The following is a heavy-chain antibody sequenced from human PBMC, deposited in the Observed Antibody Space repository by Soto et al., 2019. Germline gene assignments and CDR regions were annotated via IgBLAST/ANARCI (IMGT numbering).Heavy chain of an antibody. Sequence: QVQLQESGPGLVKPSGTLSLTCAVSGGSISSSNWWSWVRQPPGKGLEWIGEIYHSGSTNYNPSLKSRVTISVDKSKNQFALKLSSVTAADTALYYCARSNSGNYYEVFDYWGQGTLVTVSS. D-gene: IGHD1-26*01. CDR1: GGSISSSNW. CDR2: IYHSGST. V-gene: IGHV4-4*02. CDR3: ARSNSGNYYEVFDY. J-gene: IGHJ4*02.